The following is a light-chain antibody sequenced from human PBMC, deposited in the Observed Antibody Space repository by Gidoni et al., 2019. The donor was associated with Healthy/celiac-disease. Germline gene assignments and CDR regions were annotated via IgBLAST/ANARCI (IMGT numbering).Light chain of an antibody. J-gene: IGLJ1*01. CDR1: SSNIGNNY. CDR2: DNN. V-gene: IGLV1-51*01. CDR3: GTWDSSLSAGV. Sequence: QSVLTQPPSVSAAPGQKVTISCSGSSSNIGNNYVSWYQQRRGAAPKLLIYDNNKRPAGIPDLFAGSKAGTSATLGITGRQTGDEADYYCGTWDSSLSAGVFGTGTKVTVL.